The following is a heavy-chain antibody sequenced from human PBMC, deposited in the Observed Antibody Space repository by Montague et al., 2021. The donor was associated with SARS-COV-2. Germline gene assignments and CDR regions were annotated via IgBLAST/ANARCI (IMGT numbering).Heavy chain of an antibody. CDR1: GGSMSDHY. D-gene: IGHD3-10*01. Sequence: SETLSLTCTVSGGSMSDHYWAWIRQPPGKGLEWLAYIYYSGGINSNASLKSRVSMSVDTSKNQFSLKLTSVTAADTAVYYCAGAVSVRRAVNWLDPWGQGTLVTVSS. J-gene: IGHJ5*02. V-gene: IGHV4-59*11. CDR2: IYYSGGI. CDR3: AGAVSVRRAVNWLDP.